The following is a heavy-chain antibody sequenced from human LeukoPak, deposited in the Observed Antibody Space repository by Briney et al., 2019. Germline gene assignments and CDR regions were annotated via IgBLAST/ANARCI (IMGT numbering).Heavy chain of an antibody. CDR3: ARDSSSWYYFDY. V-gene: IGHV1-46*01. CDR1: GYTLTSYY. J-gene: IGHJ4*02. D-gene: IGHD6-13*01. CDR2: INPSGGST. Sequence: EASVKVSCKASGYTLTSYYMHWVRQAPGQGLEWMGIINPSGGSTSYAQKFQGRVTMTRDTSTSTVYMELSSLRSEDTAVFYCARDSSSWYYFDYWGQGTLVTVSS.